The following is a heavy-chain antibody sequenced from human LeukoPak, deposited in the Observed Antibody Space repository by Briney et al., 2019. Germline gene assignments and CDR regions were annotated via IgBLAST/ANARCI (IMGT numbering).Heavy chain of an antibody. J-gene: IGHJ5*02. CDR3: ARRSLVDKRFGP. CDR2: IWYDGSKN. V-gene: IGHV3-33*03. D-gene: IGHD1-26*01. CDR1: GFAFGDYD. Sequence: GGSLRLSCVASGFAFGDYDMHWVRQAPGKGLEWVAIIWYDGSKNLYADSVKGRFTISRDNSKNTLYLEMDSLRVEDTAVYYCARRSLVDKRFGPWGQGTLVTVSS.